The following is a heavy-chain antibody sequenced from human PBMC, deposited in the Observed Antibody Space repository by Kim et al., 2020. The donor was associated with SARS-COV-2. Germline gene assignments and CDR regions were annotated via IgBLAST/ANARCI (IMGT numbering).Heavy chain of an antibody. V-gene: IGHV1-2*02. CDR2: INPNSGGT. CDR1: GYTFTGYY. Sequence: ASVKVSCKASGYTFTGYYMHWVRQAPGQGLEWMGWINPNSGGTNYAQKFQGRVTMTRDTSISTAYMELSRLRSDDTAVYYCARDLRLYDFWSGDYYYYMDVWGKGTTVTVSS. CDR3: ARDLRLYDFWSGDYYYYMDV. J-gene: IGHJ6*03. D-gene: IGHD3-3*01.